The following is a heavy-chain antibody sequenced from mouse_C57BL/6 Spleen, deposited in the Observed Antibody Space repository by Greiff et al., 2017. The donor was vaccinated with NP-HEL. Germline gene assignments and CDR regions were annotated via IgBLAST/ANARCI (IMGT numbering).Heavy chain of an antibody. CDR2: IYPNSGGT. V-gene: IGHV1-72*01. Sequence: QVQLKQSGAELVKPGASVKLSCKASGYTFTSYWMHWVKQRPGRGLEWIGRIYPNSGGTKYNEKFKSKATLTVDKPSSTAYMQLSSLTSDDSAVYYCASSRLVFDYWGQGTTLTVSS. CDR3: ASSRLVFDY. D-gene: IGHD2-12*01. J-gene: IGHJ2*01. CDR1: GYTFTSYW.